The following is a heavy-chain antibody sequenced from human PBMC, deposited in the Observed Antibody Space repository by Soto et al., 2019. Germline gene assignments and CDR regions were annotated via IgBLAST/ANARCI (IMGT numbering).Heavy chain of an antibody. D-gene: IGHD3-3*01. CDR3: AQRIAILGRCCDP. Sequence: VIMPLTCAVSGGYISSRNWRSCVSKTPGRGVEWSWEIYHRGSTTYTPPLKSRVTISVDKSKNQFSLKLSSVTAADTAFYYCAQRIAILGRCCDPWGQVTLVTSPQ. V-gene: IGHV4-4*02. CDR2: IYHRGST. CDR1: GGYISSRNW. J-gene: IGHJ5*02.